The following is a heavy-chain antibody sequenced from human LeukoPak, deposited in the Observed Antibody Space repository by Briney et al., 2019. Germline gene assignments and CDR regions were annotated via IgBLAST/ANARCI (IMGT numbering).Heavy chain of an antibody. D-gene: IGHD6-6*01. CDR3: ARERRSSSVDY. J-gene: IGHJ4*02. CDR1: GGSITNYY. CDR2: IYTSGST. Sequence: PSETLSLTCTVSGGSITNYYWSWIRQPAGKGLEWIGRIYTSGSTNYNPSLKSRVTMSVDTSKNQFSLKLTSVTAADTAVYYCARERRSSSVDYWGQGTLVTVSS. V-gene: IGHV4-4*07.